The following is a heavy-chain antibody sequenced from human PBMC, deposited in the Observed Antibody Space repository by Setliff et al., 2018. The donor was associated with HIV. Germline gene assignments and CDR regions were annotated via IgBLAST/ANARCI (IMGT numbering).Heavy chain of an antibody. CDR1: DGSISSYY. J-gene: IGHJ4*02. CDR3: AREPRDRSGSYALDF. CDR2: IYTSGST. V-gene: IGHV4-4*07. D-gene: IGHD3-10*01. Sequence: SETLSLTCTVSDGSISSYYWSWIRQPAGEGLEWIGRIYTSGSTNYNPSLKGRVTMSVDTSKNQFSLKLSSVTAADTAVYYCAREPRDRSGSYALDFWGQGTLVTVSS.